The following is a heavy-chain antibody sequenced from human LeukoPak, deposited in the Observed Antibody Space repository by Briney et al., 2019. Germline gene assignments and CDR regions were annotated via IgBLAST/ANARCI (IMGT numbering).Heavy chain of an antibody. D-gene: IGHD5-24*01. CDR1: GFTFSSYS. Sequence: PGGSLRLSCAASGFTFSSYSMNWVRQAPGKGLEWVSAISGSGDATYYSDSVKGRFTISRDNSKNTLSLQLKSLRAADTAIYYCAKVQEMGTILPPFHYWGQAALVTVSS. CDR2: ISGSGDAT. CDR3: AKVQEMGTILPPFHY. J-gene: IGHJ4*02. V-gene: IGHV3-23*01.